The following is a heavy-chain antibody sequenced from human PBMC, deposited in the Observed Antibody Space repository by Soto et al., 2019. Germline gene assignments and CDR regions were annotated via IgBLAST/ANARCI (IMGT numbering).Heavy chain of an antibody. CDR2: INHNGST. D-gene: IGHD3-10*01. CDR1: GGSFSGYY. Sequence: QVQLQQWGAGLLKPSETLSLTCAVYGGSFSGYYWSWIRQPPGKGLEWIGEINHNGSTNYNPSLKSRVARSVATSKTQCSLKLSSVTAADTAVYYCARDDMYGSGADYWGQGTLVTVSS. V-gene: IGHV4-34*01. J-gene: IGHJ4*02. CDR3: ARDDMYGSGADY.